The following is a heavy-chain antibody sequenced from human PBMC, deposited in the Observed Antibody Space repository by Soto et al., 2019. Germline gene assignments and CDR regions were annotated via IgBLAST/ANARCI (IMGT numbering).Heavy chain of an antibody. CDR2: INTDGSST. D-gene: IGHD3-10*01. CDR1: GFTFRNNV. CDR3: VKAAARGDY. Sequence: GGSLRLSCAASGFTFRNNVLSWVRQAPGKGLVWVSRINTDGSSTTYADSVKGRFTISRDNAKNTLYLQMNSLRAEDTAVYYCVKAAARGDYWGQGTLVTVSS. V-gene: IGHV3-74*03. J-gene: IGHJ4*02.